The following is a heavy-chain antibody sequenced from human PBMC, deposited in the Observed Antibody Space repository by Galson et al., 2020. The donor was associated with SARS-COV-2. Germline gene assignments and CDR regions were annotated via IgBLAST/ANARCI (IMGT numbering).Heavy chain of an antibody. CDR3: ASPLAGYSSGWGLGDYYYYYGMDV. J-gene: IGHJ6*02. Sequence: ASVKVSCKASGYTFTSYYMHWVRQAPGQGLEWMGIINPSGGSTSYAQKFQGRVTMTRDTSTSTVYMELSSLRSEDTAVYYCASPLAGYSSGWGLGDYYYYYGMDVWGQGTTVTVSS. V-gene: IGHV1-46*01. CDR2: INPSGGST. D-gene: IGHD6-19*01. CDR1: GYTFTSYY.